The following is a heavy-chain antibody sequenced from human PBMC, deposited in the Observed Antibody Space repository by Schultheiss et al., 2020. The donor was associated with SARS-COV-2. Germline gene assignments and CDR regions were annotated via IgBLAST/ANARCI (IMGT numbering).Heavy chain of an antibody. CDR2: IYTSGST. J-gene: IGHJ3*02. CDR1: GGSISSGGYY. V-gene: IGHV4-61*02. Sequence: SQTLSLTCTVSGGSISSGGYYWSWIRQPAGKGLEWIGRIYTSGSTNYNPSLKSRVTMSVDTSKNQFSLKLSSVTAADTAVYYCARALGGLRRAFDIWGQGTMVTVSS. CDR3: ARALGGLRRAFDI. D-gene: IGHD4-17*01.